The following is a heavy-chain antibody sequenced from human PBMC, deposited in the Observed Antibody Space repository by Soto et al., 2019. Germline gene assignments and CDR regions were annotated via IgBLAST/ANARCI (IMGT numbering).Heavy chain of an antibody. D-gene: IGHD4-17*01. J-gene: IGHJ4*02. V-gene: IGHV4-31*03. CDR1: GGSITSGGYY. CDR2: IYYSGST. CDR3: ARSRRDYGDLFYYFDY. Sequence: QVQLQETGPGLVKPSQTLSLTCTVSGGSITSGGYYWSCIRQHPGKGLEWIGYIYYSGSTYYNPSLKSRVTISVDTSKNHFSLKLSSVTAADTAVYYCARSRRDYGDLFYYFDYWGQGTLVNVSS.